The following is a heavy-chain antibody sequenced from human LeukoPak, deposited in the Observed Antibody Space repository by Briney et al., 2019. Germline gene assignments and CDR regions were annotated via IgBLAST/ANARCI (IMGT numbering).Heavy chain of an antibody. CDR1: GFTVSSNY. J-gene: IGHJ5*02. CDR2: IYSDGRT. Sequence: GGSLRLSCAASGFTVSSNYMSWVRQAPGKGLEWVSVIYSDGRTYYADSVKGRFTISRDNSKNTLYLQMNSLRAEDTAVYYCATFSGLGKDPRSWGQGTLVTVSS. D-gene: IGHD7-27*01. V-gene: IGHV3-53*01. CDR3: ATFSGLGKDPRS.